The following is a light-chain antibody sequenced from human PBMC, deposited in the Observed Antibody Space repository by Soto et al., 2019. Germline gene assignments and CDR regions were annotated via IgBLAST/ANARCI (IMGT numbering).Light chain of an antibody. J-gene: IGLJ3*02. CDR3: SSYTSSTTV. Sequence: QSALTQPASVSGSPGQSITISCTGTSSDVGGYNYVSWYQQHPGKAPKLMIYEVSNRPSGVSNRFSGSKSGNTASLTISGLQDEDEADYYCSSYTSSTTVFGGGTQLTVL. CDR2: EVS. V-gene: IGLV2-14*01. CDR1: SSDVGGYNY.